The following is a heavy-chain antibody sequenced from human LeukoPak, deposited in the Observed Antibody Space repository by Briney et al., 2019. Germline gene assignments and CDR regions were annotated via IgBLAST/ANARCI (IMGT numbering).Heavy chain of an antibody. D-gene: IGHD4-11*01. V-gene: IGHV4-39*07. J-gene: IGHJ4*02. CDR3: AREGGLQHHFDY. CDR1: GGSISSSTYY. Sequence: SETLSLTCTVSGGSISSSTYYWAWIRQPPGKGLEWIGSIYYSGSTYYNPSLKSRVTISVDTSKNQFSLKLSSVTAADTAVYYCAREGGLQHHFDYWGQGTLVTVSS. CDR2: IYYSGST.